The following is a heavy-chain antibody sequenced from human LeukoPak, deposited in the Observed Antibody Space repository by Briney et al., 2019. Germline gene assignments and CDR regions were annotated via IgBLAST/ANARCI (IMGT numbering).Heavy chain of an antibody. V-gene: IGHV3-48*01. CDR2: ISSSSSTI. CDR1: GFTFSSYS. D-gene: IGHD1-26*01. J-gene: IGHJ4*02. CDR3: ARNFEVGATNGGYY. Sequence: PGGSLRLSCAASGFTFSSYSTNWVRQAPGKGLEWVSYISSSSSTIYYADSVKGRFTISRDNAKNSLYLQMNSLRAEDTAVYYCARNFEVGATNGGYYWGQGTLVTVSS.